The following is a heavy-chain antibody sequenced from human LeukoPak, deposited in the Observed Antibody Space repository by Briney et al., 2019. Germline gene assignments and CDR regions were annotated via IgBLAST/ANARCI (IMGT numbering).Heavy chain of an antibody. CDR2: INHSGST. V-gene: IGHV4-34*01. J-gene: IGHJ3*02. CDR1: GGSYSGYY. Sequence: SETLSLTCAVYGGSYSGYYWSWIRQPPGKGLEWIGEINHSGSTNYNPSLKSRVTISVDTSKNQFSLKLSSVTAADTAVYYCARGGYDILTGLNAFDIWGQGTMVTVSS. CDR3: ARGGYDILTGLNAFDI. D-gene: IGHD3-9*01.